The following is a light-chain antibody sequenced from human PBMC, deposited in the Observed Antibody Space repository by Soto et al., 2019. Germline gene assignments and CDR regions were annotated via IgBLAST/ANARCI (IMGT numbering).Light chain of an antibody. J-gene: IGKJ5*01. CDR2: AAS. CDR1: QSVSSSY. CDR3: QQFDDSVT. Sequence: EIVMPQSPTILSVSPGERATLSCGASQSVSSSYLAWYQQKPGQAPRLLIYAASRRATGIPDRFSGSGSGTDFTLTISRLEPEDSAVYYCQQFDDSVTFGQGTRLEIK. V-gene: IGKV3-20*01.